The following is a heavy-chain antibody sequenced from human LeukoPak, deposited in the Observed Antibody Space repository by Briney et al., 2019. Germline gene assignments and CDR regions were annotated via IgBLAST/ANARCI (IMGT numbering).Heavy chain of an antibody. D-gene: IGHD4-23*01. V-gene: IGHV3-73*01. Sequence: PGGSLRLSCAASGFTFSGSAMHWVRQASGKGLEWVGRIRSRANSYATAYAASVKGRFTISRDDSKNTAYLQMNSLKTEDTAVYYCTRLDYGGTSDYWGQGTLVTVSS. CDR1: GFTFSGSA. J-gene: IGHJ4*02. CDR2: IRSRANSYAT. CDR3: TRLDYGGTSDY.